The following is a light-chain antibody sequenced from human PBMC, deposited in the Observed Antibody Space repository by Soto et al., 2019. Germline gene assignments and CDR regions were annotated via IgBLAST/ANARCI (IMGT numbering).Light chain of an antibody. CDR3: QQYSNWPPIT. V-gene: IGKV3-15*01. J-gene: IGKJ4*01. CDR2: ATS. Sequence: EVVMTQSPATLSVYPGESVTLSCRASQNVNTKLAWYQQKPGQAPRLLISATSTRATGIPARFSGSGSGTEFTLTISGLQSEDFAVYYCQQYSNWPPITFGGGSKVEIK. CDR1: QNVNTK.